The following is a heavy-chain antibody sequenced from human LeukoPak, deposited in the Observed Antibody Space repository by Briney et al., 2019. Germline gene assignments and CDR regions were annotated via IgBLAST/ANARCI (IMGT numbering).Heavy chain of an antibody. CDR2: VSTSGGST. CDR1: GLTFSRYA. J-gene: IGHJ4*02. CDR3: AKQAYDSPRTDFDY. Sequence: GGSLRLSCAASGLTFSRYAMSWVRQASGKGLEWVSGVSTSGGSTYYADSVKGRFTISRDNSKNTLHLQMNSLRAEDTAIYYCAKQAYDSPRTDFDYWGQGTLVTVSS. D-gene: IGHD3-22*01. V-gene: IGHV3-23*01.